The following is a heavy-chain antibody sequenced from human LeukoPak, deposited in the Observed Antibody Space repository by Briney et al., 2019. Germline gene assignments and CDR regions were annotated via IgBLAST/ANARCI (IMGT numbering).Heavy chain of an antibody. J-gene: IGHJ1*01. D-gene: IGHD3-22*01. CDR1: GFTFGSYG. CDR2: ITHNADRT. V-gene: IGHV3-23*01. CDR3: AIMHGYYDGSGYWVQ. Sequence: GGSLRLSCAASGFTFGSYGMSWVPQAPGKGLEWVSFITHNADRTSYADSVEGRFTISRDNPRNTLYMQMNSLRDEDTAVYYCAIMHGYYDGSGYWVQWGQGTLVTVSS.